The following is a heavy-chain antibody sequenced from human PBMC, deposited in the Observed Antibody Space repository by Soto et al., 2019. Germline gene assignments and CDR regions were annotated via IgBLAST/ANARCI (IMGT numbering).Heavy chain of an antibody. CDR1: GFTFSSYS. CDR2: ISSSSSYI. J-gene: IGHJ6*02. V-gene: IGHV3-21*01. D-gene: IGHD3-10*01. CDR3: ARDRNYYGSGTKYYYDMDV. Sequence: EVQLVESGGGLVKPGGSLRLSCAASGFTFSSYSMNWVRQAPGKGLEWVSSISSSSSYIYYADSVKGRFTISRDNAKNSLYLQMNSLRSDDTAVYYCARDRNYYGSGTKYYYDMDVWGQGTTVTVS.